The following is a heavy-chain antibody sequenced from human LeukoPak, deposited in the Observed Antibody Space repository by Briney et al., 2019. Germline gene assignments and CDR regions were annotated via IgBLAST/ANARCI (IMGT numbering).Heavy chain of an antibody. CDR2: FDPEDGET. CDR3: ATGPYCSGGSCYPLFDY. V-gene: IGHV1-24*01. D-gene: IGHD2-15*01. Sequence: ASAKVSCKVSGYTLTELSMHWVRQAPGKGLEWMGGFDPEDGETIYAQKFQGRVTMTEDTSTDTAYMELSSLRSEDTAVYYCATGPYCSGGSCYPLFDYWGQGTLVTVSS. CDR1: GYTLTELS. J-gene: IGHJ4*02.